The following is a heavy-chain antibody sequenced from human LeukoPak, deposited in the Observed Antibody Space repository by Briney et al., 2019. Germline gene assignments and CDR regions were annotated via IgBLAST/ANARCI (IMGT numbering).Heavy chain of an antibody. J-gene: IGHJ4*02. CDR3: ARLVRGVKYFDY. CDR2: INHSGST. V-gene: IGHV4-34*01. Sequence: SETLSLTCAVYGGSFSGYYWSWIRQPPGKGLECIGEINHSGSTNYNPSLKSRVTISVDTSKNQFSLKLSSVTAADTAVYYCARLVRGVKYFDYWGQGTLVTVSS. D-gene: IGHD3-10*01. CDR1: GGSFSGYY.